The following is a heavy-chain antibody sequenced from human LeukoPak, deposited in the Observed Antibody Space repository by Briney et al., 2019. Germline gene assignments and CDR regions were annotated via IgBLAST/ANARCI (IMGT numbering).Heavy chain of an antibody. CDR2: INSDGSST. J-gene: IGHJ4*02. CDR3: ARDRGRGDYGDYLLDY. Sequence: GGSLRLSCAASGFTFSSYWMHWVRQAPGKGLVWVSRINSDGSSTSYADSVKGRFTISRDNAKNTLYLQMNSLRAEDTAVYYCARDRGRGDYGDYLLDYWGQGSLVTVSS. D-gene: IGHD4-17*01. CDR1: GFTFSSYW. V-gene: IGHV3-74*01.